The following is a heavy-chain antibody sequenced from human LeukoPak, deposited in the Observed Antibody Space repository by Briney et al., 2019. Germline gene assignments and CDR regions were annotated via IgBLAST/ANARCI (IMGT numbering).Heavy chain of an antibody. D-gene: IGHD3-3*01. V-gene: IGHV3-7*01. CDR2: IKQDGSEK. CDR3: ARESYDFWSGNVDH. J-gene: IGHJ4*02. CDR1: GFTFSSDW. Sequence: GGSLRLSCAASGFTFSSDWMSWVRQAPGKGLEWVANIKQDGSEKSYVDSVKGRFTISRDNAKNSLYLQMNSLRAEDTAVYYCARESYDFWSGNVDHWGQGTLVTVSS.